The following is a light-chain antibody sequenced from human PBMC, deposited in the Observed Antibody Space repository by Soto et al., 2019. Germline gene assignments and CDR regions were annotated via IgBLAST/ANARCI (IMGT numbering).Light chain of an antibody. CDR2: MTS. Sequence: DIRMTQSPSTLSASPGDTVTITCRASQSVSASLAWYQQKPGKAPKLLIYMTSTLQSGVPSRFSGSRSGTDFTLTISSLQPDDFATYYCQHYDIYPWTFGQGTKVEIK. CDR3: QHYDIYPWT. V-gene: IGKV1-5*03. CDR1: QSVSAS. J-gene: IGKJ1*01.